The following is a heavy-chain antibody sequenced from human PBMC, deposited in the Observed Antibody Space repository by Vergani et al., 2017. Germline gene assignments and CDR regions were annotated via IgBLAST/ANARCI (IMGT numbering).Heavy chain of an antibody. Sequence: QVQLVESGGGLVKPGGSLRLSCAASGFTFSDYYMSWIRQAPGKGLEWVSYISSSSSYTNYADSVKGRFTLSRDNAKNSLYLQMNSLRAEDTAVYYCARDGYCSSTSCYTGHYYYGMDVWGQGTTVTVSS. CDR3: ARDGYCSSTSCYTGHYYYGMDV. V-gene: IGHV3-11*06. J-gene: IGHJ6*02. CDR1: GFTFSDYY. CDR2: ISSSSSYT. D-gene: IGHD2-2*01.